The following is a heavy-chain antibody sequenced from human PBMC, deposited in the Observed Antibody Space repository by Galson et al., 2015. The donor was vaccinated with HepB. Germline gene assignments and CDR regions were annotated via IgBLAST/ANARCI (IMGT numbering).Heavy chain of an antibody. J-gene: IGHJ6*02. CDR1: GGIFSNYG. V-gene: IGHV1-69*13. Sequence: SVKVSCKASGGIFSNYGISWVRQAPGQGLEWMGGIIPMFETANYAQKFQGRVTITAAESTSTAYMELSSLRSEDTAVYYCARGYYYDSGGSYYGPSYYHGMDVWGQGTTVTVSS. CDR2: IIPMFETA. D-gene: IGHD3-22*01. CDR3: ARGYYYDSGGSYYGPSYYHGMDV.